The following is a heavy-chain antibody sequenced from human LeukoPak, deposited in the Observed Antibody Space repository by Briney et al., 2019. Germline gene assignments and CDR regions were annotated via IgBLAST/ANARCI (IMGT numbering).Heavy chain of an antibody. Sequence: GRSLRLSCAASGFPFNKYGMLWVRQAPGKGLDWLAVISYDGNEDYYADSVKGRFTISKDKSQDTVNLQLSRLRPEDTAVYFCARDSFLYDFWSGYGGDAFDIWGQGTMVTVSS. CDR3: ARDSFLYDFWSGYGGDAFDI. J-gene: IGHJ3*02. V-gene: IGHV3-30*03. D-gene: IGHD3-3*01. CDR1: GFPFNKYG. CDR2: ISYDGNED.